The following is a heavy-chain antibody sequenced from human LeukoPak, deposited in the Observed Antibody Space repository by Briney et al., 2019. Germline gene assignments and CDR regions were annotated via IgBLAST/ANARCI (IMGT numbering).Heavy chain of an antibody. CDR1: GYTFTGDY. CDR3: ARDGSSRRTFDP. V-gene: IGHV1-2*02. J-gene: IGHJ5*02. D-gene: IGHD6-13*01. Sequence: ASVKVSCKASGYTFTGDYMYWVRQVPGQGLEWMGWINPNTGTTNYAQKFKGRVSMTRDTSITTAYMELHSLTPDDTAVYYCARDGSSRRTFDPWGQGTLVTVSS. CDR2: INPNTGTT.